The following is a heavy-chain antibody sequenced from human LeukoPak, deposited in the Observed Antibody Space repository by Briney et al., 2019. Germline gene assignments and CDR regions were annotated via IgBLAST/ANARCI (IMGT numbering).Heavy chain of an antibody. Sequence: SGTLSLTCAVSGGSISSSNWWSWVRQPPGKGLEWIGEIYHSGSTNYSPSLKSRVTMLLDTSKNQFSLKLSSVTAADTAVYYCARGYSSGWYYDYWGQGTLVTVSS. CDR2: IYHSGST. J-gene: IGHJ4*02. D-gene: IGHD6-19*01. V-gene: IGHV4-4*02. CDR3: ARGYSSGWYYDY. CDR1: GGSISSSNW.